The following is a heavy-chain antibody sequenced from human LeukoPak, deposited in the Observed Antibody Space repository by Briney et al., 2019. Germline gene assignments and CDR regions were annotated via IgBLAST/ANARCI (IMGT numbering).Heavy chain of an antibody. J-gene: IGHJ4*02. Sequence: SQTLSLTCAISGDSFSTNNAGWNWIRQPQARGLEWLERTYYSSNWYNDYAVSVKSRITINPDTSKNQFSLQLNSVTPEDTAVYYCSRGWLQQGFDYWGQGTLVTVSS. V-gene: IGHV6-1*01. CDR1: GDSFSTNNAG. D-gene: IGHD5-24*01. CDR2: TYYSSNWYN. CDR3: SRGWLQQGFDY.